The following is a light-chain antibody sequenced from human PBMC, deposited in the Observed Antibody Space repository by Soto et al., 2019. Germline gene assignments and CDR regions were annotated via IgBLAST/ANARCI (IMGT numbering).Light chain of an antibody. J-gene: IGKJ3*01. Sequence: EMVLTQSPGTLSLPPGERATLSCRASQSVSSSYLAWYQQKPGQAPRLLIYGASSSAAGIPDRVSGSGSGTDFTLTIGRLEPEDFEVYYCQQYGSSLFGPGTKVDIK. CDR3: QQYGSSL. CDR2: GAS. CDR1: QSVSSSY. V-gene: IGKV3-20*01.